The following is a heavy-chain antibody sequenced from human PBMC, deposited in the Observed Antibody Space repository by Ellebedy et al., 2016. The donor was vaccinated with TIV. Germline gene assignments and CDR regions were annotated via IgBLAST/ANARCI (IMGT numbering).Heavy chain of an antibody. D-gene: IGHD2-15*01. V-gene: IGHV3-30-3*01. J-gene: IGHJ4*02. CDR1: GFTFSTYS. CDR3: ARPSDIVVVVAANDY. Sequence: GESLKISCAASGFTFSTYSMRWVRQAPGKGLEWVAVISYDGSYRNYADSVKGRFTISRDNSNNTLYLQMHSLRAEDTAVYYCARPSDIVVVVAANDYWGQGTLVTVSS. CDR2: ISYDGSYR.